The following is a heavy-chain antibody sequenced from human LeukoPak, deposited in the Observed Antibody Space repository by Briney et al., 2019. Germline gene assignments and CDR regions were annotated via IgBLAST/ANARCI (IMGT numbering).Heavy chain of an antibody. CDR1: GFTFSSYS. Sequence: GSLRLSCAASGFTFSSYSMNLVRQAPGKGLEWVSSISSSSSYIYYADSVKGRFTISRDNAKNSLYLQMNSLRAEDTAVYYCARRPDYGDYSAGVDYWGQGTLVTVSS. D-gene: IGHD4-17*01. J-gene: IGHJ4*02. CDR2: ISSSSSYI. CDR3: ARRPDYGDYSAGVDY. V-gene: IGHV3-21*01.